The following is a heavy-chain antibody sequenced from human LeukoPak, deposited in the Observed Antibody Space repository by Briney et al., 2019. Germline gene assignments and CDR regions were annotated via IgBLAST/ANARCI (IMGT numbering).Heavy chain of an antibody. D-gene: IGHD1-26*01. J-gene: IGHJ4*02. V-gene: IGHV3-23*01. CDR2: ISGSGGST. Sequence: PGGSLRLSCAASGFTFSSYAMSWVRQAPEKGLEWVSAISGSGGSTYYADSVKGRFTISRDNSKNTLYLQMNSLRAEDTAVYYCAKGPRGSGPNVGYFDYWGQGTLVTVSS. CDR1: GFTFSSYA. CDR3: AKGPRGSGPNVGYFDY.